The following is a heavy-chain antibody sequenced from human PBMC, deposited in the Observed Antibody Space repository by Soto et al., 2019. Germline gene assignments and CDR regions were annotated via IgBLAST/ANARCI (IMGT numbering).Heavy chain of an antibody. Sequence: ASVKVSCKASGYTFTSYGISWVRQAPGQGLEWMGWISAYNGNTNYAQKLQGRVTMTTDTSTSTAYMELRSLRSDDTAVYYCARVVYSRPPQPMDVWGQGTTVTVSS. D-gene: IGHD5-18*01. CDR2: ISAYNGNT. CDR1: GYTFTSYG. CDR3: ARVVYSRPPQPMDV. V-gene: IGHV1-18*01. J-gene: IGHJ6*02.